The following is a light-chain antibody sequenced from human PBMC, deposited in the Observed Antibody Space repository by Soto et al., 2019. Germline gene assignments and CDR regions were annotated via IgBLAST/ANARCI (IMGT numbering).Light chain of an antibody. CDR1: LSLTSRS. J-gene: IGKJ1*01. Sequence: ELVLTQSPGTLSLSPGDRVTLSCRASLSLTSRSLAWYQQRPDQAPRVLISAASTRAADVPDRFSGSGSETDFTLTINGLESEDFAVYYCQQYDYSPRTFGQGTKVEVK. CDR2: AAS. CDR3: QQYDYSPRT. V-gene: IGKV3-20*01.